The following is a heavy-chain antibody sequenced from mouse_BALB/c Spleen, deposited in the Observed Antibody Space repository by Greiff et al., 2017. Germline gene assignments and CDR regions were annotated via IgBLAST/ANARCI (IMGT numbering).Heavy chain of an antibody. J-gene: IGHJ2*01. D-gene: IGHD1-1*01. CDR2: ISDGGSYT. Sequence: EVKLVESGGGLVKPGGSLKLSCAASGFTFSDYYMHWVRQTPEKTLEWVATISDGGSYTYYPDSVKGRFTISRDNAKNNLYLQMSSLKSEDTAMYYCARGGDYGSSYPDYWGQGTTLTVSS. CDR3: ARGGDYGSSYPDY. V-gene: IGHV5-4*02. CDR1: GFTFSDYY.